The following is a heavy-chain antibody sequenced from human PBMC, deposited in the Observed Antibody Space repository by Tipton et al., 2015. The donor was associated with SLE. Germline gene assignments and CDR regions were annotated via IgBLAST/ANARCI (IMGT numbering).Heavy chain of an antibody. CDR1: GDSMRSSMTTYY. J-gene: IGHJ3*01. Sequence: TLSLTCTVSGDSMRSSMTTYYWSWIRQTAGKGPEWMGRIFVSGTTNYNPSLKSRIALSVDTSKNQFSLTVNSVTAADTAVYYCARENVAADGALDVWGQGTMVTVSS. V-gene: IGHV4-61*02. CDR2: IFVSGTT. D-gene: IGHD6-13*01. CDR3: ARENVAADGALDV.